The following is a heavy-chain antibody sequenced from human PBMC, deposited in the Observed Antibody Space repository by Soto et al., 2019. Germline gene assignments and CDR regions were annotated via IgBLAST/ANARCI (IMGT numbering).Heavy chain of an antibody. CDR2: INHSGST. Sequence: SETLSLTCAVYGGSFSGYYWSWIRQPPGKGLEWIGEINHSGSTNYNPSLKSRVTISVDTSKIQFSLKLSSVTAADTAVYYCARGEDYGDYLGDYWGQGTLVTVSS. CDR1: GGSFSGYY. V-gene: IGHV4-34*01. CDR3: ARGEDYGDYLGDY. D-gene: IGHD4-17*01. J-gene: IGHJ4*02.